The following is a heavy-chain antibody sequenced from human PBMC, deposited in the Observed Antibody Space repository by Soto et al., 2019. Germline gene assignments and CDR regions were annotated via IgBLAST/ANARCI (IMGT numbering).Heavy chain of an antibody. Sequence: VQLQGSGPGLVKPSQTLSLTCTVSGASVNTGDYYWSYIRQSPGKGLAWLGYIFYSGDTYYNPSLQSRATISLNTSRNQISLPLTSVTDADTAVYFCVGTGTTDDFWGQGTLVTVSS. D-gene: IGHD1-7*01. V-gene: IGHV4-30-4*01. CDR1: GASVNTGDYY. J-gene: IGHJ1*01. CDR3: VGTGTTDDF. CDR2: IFYSGDT.